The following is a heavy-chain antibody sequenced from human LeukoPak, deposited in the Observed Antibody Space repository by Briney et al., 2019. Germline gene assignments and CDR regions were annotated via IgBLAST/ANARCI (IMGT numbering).Heavy chain of an antibody. V-gene: IGHV4-34*01. CDR3: ARGVSRYCSSTSCYPLFYYYYYMDF. Sequence: SETLSLTCAVYGGSFSGYYWSWIRQPPGKGLEWIGEINHSGSTNYNPSLKSRVTISVDTSKNQFSLKLSSVTAADTAVYYCARGVSRYCSSTSCYPLFYYYYYMDFWGKGTTVTVSS. D-gene: IGHD2-2*01. CDR2: INHSGST. CDR1: GGSFSGYY. J-gene: IGHJ6*03.